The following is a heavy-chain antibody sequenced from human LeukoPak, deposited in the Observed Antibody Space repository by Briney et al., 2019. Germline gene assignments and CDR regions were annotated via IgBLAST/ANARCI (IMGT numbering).Heavy chain of an antibody. Sequence: GASVKVSCKASGYTFTSYDINWVRQATGQGLEWMGWMNPNSGNTGYAQKFQGRVTITRNTSISTAYMELSSLRSEDTAVYYCATGHMITFGGVIVPPYYFDYWGQGTLVTVSS. V-gene: IGHV1-8*03. D-gene: IGHD3-16*02. CDR2: MNPNSGNT. CDR3: ATGHMITFGGVIVPPYYFDY. J-gene: IGHJ4*02. CDR1: GYTFTSYD.